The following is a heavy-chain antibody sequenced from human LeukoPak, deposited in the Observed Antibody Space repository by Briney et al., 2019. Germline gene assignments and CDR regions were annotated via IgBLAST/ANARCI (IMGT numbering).Heavy chain of an antibody. Sequence: ASVKVSCKASGYTFTSYDINWVRQATGQGLEWMGWMNPNSGNTGYAQKFQGRVTMTRNTSISTAYMELSSLRSEDTAVYYCARGRYDFWSGYSRSDYWGQGTLVTVSS. J-gene: IGHJ4*02. V-gene: IGHV1-8*01. CDR2: MNPNSGNT. D-gene: IGHD3-3*01. CDR1: GYTFTSYD. CDR3: ARGRYDFWSGYSRSDY.